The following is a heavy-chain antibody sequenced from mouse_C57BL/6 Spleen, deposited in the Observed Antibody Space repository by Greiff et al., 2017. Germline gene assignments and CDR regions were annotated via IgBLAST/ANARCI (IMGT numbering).Heavy chain of an antibody. CDR2: IDPETGGT. CDR3: TRRGVVAHWYFDV. D-gene: IGHD1-1*01. Sequence: QVQLQQSGAELVRPGASVTLSCKASGYTFTDYEMHWVKQTPVHGLEWIGAIDPETGGTAYNQKFKGKAILTADKSSSTAYMELRSLTSEDSAVYYCTRRGVVAHWYFDVWGTGTTVTVSS. CDR1: GYTFTDYE. J-gene: IGHJ1*03. V-gene: IGHV1-15*01.